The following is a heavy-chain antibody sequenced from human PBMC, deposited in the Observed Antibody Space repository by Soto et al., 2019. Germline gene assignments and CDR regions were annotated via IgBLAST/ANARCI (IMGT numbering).Heavy chain of an antibody. CDR2: ISGSGTST. D-gene: IGHD3-3*01. CDR3: AKGPTIFGVVITFEYYYGMDV. CDR1: GFILSSSA. Sequence: PGGSLRLSCAASGFILSSSAMSWVRQAPGKGLEWVSAISGSGTSTYYADSVKGRFTISGDSSKSTVYLQMNSLRAEDTAVYYCAKGPTIFGVVITFEYYYGMDVWGQGTTVTVSS. J-gene: IGHJ6*02. V-gene: IGHV3-23*01.